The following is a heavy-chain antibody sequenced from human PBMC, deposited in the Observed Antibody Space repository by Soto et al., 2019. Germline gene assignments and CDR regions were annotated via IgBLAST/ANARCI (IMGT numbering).Heavy chain of an antibody. CDR1: GDTFNFYS. J-gene: IGHJ4*02. V-gene: IGHV1-69*04. D-gene: IGHD3-10*01. CDR3: ATCYGSGSRAFDY. CDR2: VNPIVSMS. Sequence: QVQLVQSGAEVKRPGSSVKVSCKASGDTFNFYSINWVRQAPGLGLEWMGRVNPIVSMSNYAQRFQGRVTMTADKSTSTAYMELSGLRSEDTAIYYCATCYGSGSRAFDYWGQGALVTVSS.